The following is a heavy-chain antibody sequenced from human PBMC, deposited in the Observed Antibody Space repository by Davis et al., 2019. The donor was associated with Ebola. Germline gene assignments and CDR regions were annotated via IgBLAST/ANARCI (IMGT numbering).Heavy chain of an antibody. CDR3: VRDSNWGLDY. J-gene: IGHJ4*02. D-gene: IGHD7-27*01. Sequence: GESLKISCAASGFTFSSYWMSWVRQAPGKGLEWVANIKQDGSEKYYVDSVKGRFTISRDNAKNSLYLQMNSLRAEDTAVYYCVRDSNWGLDYWGQGTLVTVSS. CDR2: IKQDGSEK. CDR1: GFTFSSYW. V-gene: IGHV3-7*01.